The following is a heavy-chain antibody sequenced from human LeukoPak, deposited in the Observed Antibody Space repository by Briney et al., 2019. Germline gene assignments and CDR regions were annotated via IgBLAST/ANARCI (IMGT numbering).Heavy chain of an antibody. CDR3: AKDAYGSGSYYLNWFDP. D-gene: IGHD3-10*01. Sequence: GGSLRLSCAASGFTFSSYGMHWVRQAPGKGLEWVAVISYDGSNKYYADSVKGRFTISSDNSKNTLYLQMNSLRAEDTAVYYCAKDAYGSGSYYLNWFDPWGQGTLVTVSS. J-gene: IGHJ5*02. CDR2: ISYDGSNK. V-gene: IGHV3-30*18. CDR1: GFTFSSYG.